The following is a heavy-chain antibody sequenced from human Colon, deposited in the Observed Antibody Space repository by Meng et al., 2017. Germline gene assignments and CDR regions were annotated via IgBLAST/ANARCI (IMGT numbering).Heavy chain of an antibody. CDR2: ISYDGSNK. J-gene: IGHJ4*02. CDR3: ASATGYSSGWHDY. D-gene: IGHD6-19*01. Sequence: GESLKISCAASGFTFSSYAMHWVRQAPGKGLEWMAVISYDGSNKYYADSVKGRFTISRDNSKNTLYLQMNSLRAEDTAVYYCASATGYSSGWHDYWGQGTLVTVSS. V-gene: IGHV3-30*01. CDR1: GFTFSSYA.